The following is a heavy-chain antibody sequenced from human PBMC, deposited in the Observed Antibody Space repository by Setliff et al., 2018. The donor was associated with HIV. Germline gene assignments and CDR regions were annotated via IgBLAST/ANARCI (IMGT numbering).Heavy chain of an antibody. CDR2: VHREGDT. J-gene: IGHJ4*02. V-gene: IGHV3-66*02. D-gene: IGHD6-13*01. Sequence: PGGSLRLSCVGSGFIFSDYYIDWVRLAPGQGLEWVSGVHREGDTHYADSVRGRFTVSRDSSKNTVYLQMTSLRPEDTAVYYCAGRRADAASFDYWGQGTLVTVSS. CDR1: GFIFSDYY. CDR3: AGRRADAASFDY.